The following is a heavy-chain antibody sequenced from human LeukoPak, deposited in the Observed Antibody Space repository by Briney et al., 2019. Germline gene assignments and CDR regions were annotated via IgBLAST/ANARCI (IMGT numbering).Heavy chain of an antibody. D-gene: IGHD3-22*01. V-gene: IGHV4-34*01. J-gene: IGHJ6*03. CDR2: INHSGST. Sequence: SETLSLTCAVYGGSFSGYYWSWIRQPPGKGLEWIGEINHSGSTNYNPSLKSRVTISVDTSKNQFSLKLSSVTAADTAVYYCARQKRVITSLYYYYYYMDVWGKGTTVTISS. CDR3: ARQKRVITSLYYYYYYMDV. CDR1: GGSFSGYY.